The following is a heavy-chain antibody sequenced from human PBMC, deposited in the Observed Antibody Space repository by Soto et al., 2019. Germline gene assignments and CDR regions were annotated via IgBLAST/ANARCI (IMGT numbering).Heavy chain of an antibody. Sequence: PGGSLRLSCAASGFTFSSYSMNWVRQAPGKGLEWVSYISSSSSTIYYADSVKGRFTISRDNAKNSLYLQMNSLRDEDTAVYYCAGRPPSSSLYGLDVWGQGTTVTVSS. CDR2: ISSSSSTI. CDR1: GFTFSSYS. CDR3: AGRPPSSSLYGLDV. J-gene: IGHJ6*02. D-gene: IGHD6-6*01. V-gene: IGHV3-48*02.